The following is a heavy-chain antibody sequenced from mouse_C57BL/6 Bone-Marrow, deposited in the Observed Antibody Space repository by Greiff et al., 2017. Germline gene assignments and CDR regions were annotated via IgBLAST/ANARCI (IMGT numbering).Heavy chain of an antibody. D-gene: IGHD2-3*01. CDR3: TTYDGFDY. J-gene: IGHJ2*01. CDR2: IDPENGDT. V-gene: IGHV14-4*01. Sequence: EVQLQQSGAELVRPGASVKLSCTASGFNIKDDYMHWVKQRPEQGLEWIGWIDPENGDTEYASKFQGKATITADTSSNTAYLQLSSLTSEDTAVYYYTTYDGFDYWGQGTTLTVSS. CDR1: GFNIKDDY.